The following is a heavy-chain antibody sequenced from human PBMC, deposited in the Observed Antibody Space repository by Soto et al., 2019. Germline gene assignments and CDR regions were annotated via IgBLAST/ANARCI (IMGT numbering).Heavy chain of an antibody. CDR1: GFTFSSYG. Sequence: GGSLRLSCAASGFTFSSYGMHWVRQAPGKGLEWVAIISYDGSNKYYADSVKGRFTISRDNSKNTLYLQMNSLRAEDTAVYYCAKAHFAYGDPFDYWGQGTLVTVSS. J-gene: IGHJ4*02. D-gene: IGHD4-17*01. CDR3: AKAHFAYGDPFDY. CDR2: ISYDGSNK. V-gene: IGHV3-30*18.